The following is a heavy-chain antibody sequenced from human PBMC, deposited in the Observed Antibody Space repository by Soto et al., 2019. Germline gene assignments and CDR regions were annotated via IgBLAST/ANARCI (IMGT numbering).Heavy chain of an antibody. V-gene: IGHV1-18*04. D-gene: IGHD1-20*01. CDR2: ISAYNGNT. CDR3: ARDRYNWKRGDWFDP. Sequence: QVQLVQSGAEVKKPGASVKVSCKASGYTFTSYGISWVRQAPGQGLEWMGWISAYNGNTNYAQKLQGRVTMTTDTSTSTAYMELRGLRSDDTAVYYCARDRYNWKRGDWFDPWGQGTLVTVSS. CDR1: GYTFTSYG. J-gene: IGHJ5*02.